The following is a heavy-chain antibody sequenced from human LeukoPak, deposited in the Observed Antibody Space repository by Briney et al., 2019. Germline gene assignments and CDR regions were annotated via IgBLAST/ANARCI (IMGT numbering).Heavy chain of an antibody. D-gene: IGHD5-18*01. V-gene: IGHV4-59*01. J-gene: IGHJ4*02. CDR3: ARVPGTAKDY. CDR2: IYYSGST. CDR1: GGSISSYY. Sequence: SETLSLTCTVSGGSISSYYWSWIRQPPGKGLEWIGYIYYSGSTNYNPSLKSRVTISVDTSKNQFPLKLSSVTAADTAVYYCARVPGTAKDYWGQGTLVTVSS.